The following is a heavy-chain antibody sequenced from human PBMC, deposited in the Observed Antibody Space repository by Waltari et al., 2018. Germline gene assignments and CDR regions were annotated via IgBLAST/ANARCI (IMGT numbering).Heavy chain of an antibody. CDR3: AKTYYYDSSGYYEDAFDI. CDR2: ISGSGGST. V-gene: IGHV3-23*01. CDR1: GLTFSSYA. J-gene: IGHJ3*02. Sequence: EVQLLESGGGLVQPGGSLRLSCAASGLTFSSYAMSWVRQAPGKGLEWVSAISGSGGSTYYADSVKGRFTISRDNSKNTLYLQMNSLRAEDTAVYYCAKTYYYDSSGYYEDAFDIWGQGTMVTVSS. D-gene: IGHD3-22*01.